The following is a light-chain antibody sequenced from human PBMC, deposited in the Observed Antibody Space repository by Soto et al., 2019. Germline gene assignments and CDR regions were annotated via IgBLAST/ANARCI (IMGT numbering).Light chain of an antibody. CDR2: KAS. J-gene: IGKJ2*01. CDR1: QSISTW. Sequence: DIQMTQSPSTLSASVGDRVTITCRASQSISTWLAWYQQKPGKAPKVLIYKASNLESGVPPRFSGSGSGTEFTLTITSLQPDDCATYYCQQYSTYSYTFGQGTKLEI. V-gene: IGKV1-5*03. CDR3: QQYSTYSYT.